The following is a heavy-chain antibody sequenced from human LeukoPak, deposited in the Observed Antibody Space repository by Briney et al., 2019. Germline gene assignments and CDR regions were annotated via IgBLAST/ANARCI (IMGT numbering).Heavy chain of an antibody. CDR2: IYYSGST. J-gene: IGHJ3*02. Sequence: SQTLSLTCTVSGGSISSGGYYWSWIRQHPGKGLEWIGYIYYSGSTYYNPSLESRVTISVDTSKNQFSLKLSSVTAADTAVYYCAAQGIAVAGTGLDAFDIWGQGTMVTVSS. V-gene: IGHV4-31*03. CDR1: GGSISSGGYY. CDR3: AAQGIAVAGTGLDAFDI. D-gene: IGHD6-19*01.